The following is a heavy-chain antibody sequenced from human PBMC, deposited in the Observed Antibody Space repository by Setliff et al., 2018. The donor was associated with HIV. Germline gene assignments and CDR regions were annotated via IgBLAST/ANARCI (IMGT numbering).Heavy chain of an antibody. CDR2: ILDKANNYAT. CDR1: GFTFSGSP. Sequence: GGSLRLSCGASGFTFSGSPMHWVRQASGKGLEWVGRILDKANNYATAYAASLEGRFTISRDDSKNTAYLQMNSLKTEDTAIYYCTRPQYIYDNSDSDNWGQGALVTVSS. V-gene: IGHV3-73*01. D-gene: IGHD3-22*01. CDR3: TRPQYIYDNSDSDN. J-gene: IGHJ4*02.